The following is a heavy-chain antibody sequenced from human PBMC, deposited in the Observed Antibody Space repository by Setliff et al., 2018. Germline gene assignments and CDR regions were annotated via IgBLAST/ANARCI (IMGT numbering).Heavy chain of an antibody. J-gene: IGHJ2*01. CDR2: IIPLLGRT. D-gene: IGHD1-1*01. Sequence: SVKVSCKASGGTFGTYEIHWLRQAPGQGPEWMGGIIPLLGRTKYAQNFQSRVTITADESASSAYMQLSSLTFEDTAVYYCARGWNSPPYFDAWGRGYLVTVSS. CDR3: ARGWNSPPYFDA. CDR1: GGTFGTYE. V-gene: IGHV1-69*10.